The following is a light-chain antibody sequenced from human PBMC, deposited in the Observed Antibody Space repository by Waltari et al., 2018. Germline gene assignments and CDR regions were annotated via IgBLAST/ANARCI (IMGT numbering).Light chain of an antibody. CDR3: QQYNNWPQGDT. CDR1: QNVDIN. Sequence: TVMTQSPATLSLSPGERATLSCSATQNVDINLAWYQQRPGQAPRLLIYGASTRATGIPARFSGGGSGTEFTLNISSLQSEDFAIYYCQQYNNWPQGDTFGQGTKLEI. V-gene: IGKV3-15*01. CDR2: GAS. J-gene: IGKJ2*01.